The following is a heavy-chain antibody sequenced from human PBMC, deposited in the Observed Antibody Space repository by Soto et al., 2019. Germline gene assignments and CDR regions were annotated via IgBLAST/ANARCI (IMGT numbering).Heavy chain of an antibody. D-gene: IGHD2-2*01. Sequence: PGGPLRLPYTASGLKFISYGGRWIRQAPGKGLEWVSAISGSGGGTYYSDSVRGRFTISRDNSKNTLFLHMNSLRAEDTAVYYCAKDDCGTTPCRFDYWGEGTPVTVSS. CDR1: GLKFISYG. V-gene: IGHV3-23*01. CDR3: AKDDCGTTPCRFDY. J-gene: IGHJ4*02. CDR2: ISGSGGGT.